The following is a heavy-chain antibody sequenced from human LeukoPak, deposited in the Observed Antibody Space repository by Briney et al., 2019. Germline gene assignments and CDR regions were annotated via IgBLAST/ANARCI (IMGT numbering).Heavy chain of an antibody. D-gene: IGHD2-2*01. V-gene: IGHV4-39*01. CDR3: VRHLGPAQIHSYFGY. CDR2: FYYSGST. J-gene: IGHJ4*02. Sequence: SETLSLTCTVSGGSISSSSYYWGWIRQPPGKGLEWIGTFYYSGSTYYNSSLKSRVTISVDTSKNQFSLKLRSVTAADTAAYYCVRHLGPAQIHSYFGYWGQGTLVTVSS. CDR1: GGSISSSSYY.